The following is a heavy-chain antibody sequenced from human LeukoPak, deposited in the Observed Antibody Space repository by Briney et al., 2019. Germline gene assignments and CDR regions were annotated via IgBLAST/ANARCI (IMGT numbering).Heavy chain of an antibody. CDR2: ISSSNSYI. J-gene: IGHJ5*02. CDR1: GFTVNNKY. D-gene: IGHD6-6*01. Sequence: GGSLRLSCAASGFTVNNKYMTWVRQAPGKGLEWVSSISSSNSYIYYADSVKGRFTISRDNAKNSLYLQMNSLRAEDTAVYYCARGSSSFGNWFDPWGQGTLVTVSS. CDR3: ARGSSSFGNWFDP. V-gene: IGHV3-21*01.